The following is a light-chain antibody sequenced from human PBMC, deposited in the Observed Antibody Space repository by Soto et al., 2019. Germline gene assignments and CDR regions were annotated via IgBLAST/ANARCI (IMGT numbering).Light chain of an antibody. CDR2: RNY. CDR3: ASWDDSLSGYV. Sequence: QSVLTQPPSASGPPGQRVTISCSGSSSNLGRNYVDWYQQLPGTAPKVLMSRNYHRPSGVPDRFSGSKSGTSASLAISEFRPEDEGDYYCASWDDSLSGYVFGTGTKVTVL. CDR1: SSNLGRNY. V-gene: IGLV1-47*01. J-gene: IGLJ1*01.